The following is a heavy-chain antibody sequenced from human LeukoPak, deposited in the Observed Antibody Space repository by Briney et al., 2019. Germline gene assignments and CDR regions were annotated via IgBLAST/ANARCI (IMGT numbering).Heavy chain of an antibody. V-gene: IGHV4-59*01. Sequence: SETLSLTCTVSGGSIGSYYWSWIRQPPGKGLEWIGYIYYSGSTNYDPSLKSRVTISVDTSKNQFSLKLSSVTAADTAVYYCASSHYYDSSGSIDYWGQGTLVTVSS. CDR2: IYYSGST. CDR1: GGSIGSYY. CDR3: ASSHYYDSSGSIDY. J-gene: IGHJ4*02. D-gene: IGHD3-22*01.